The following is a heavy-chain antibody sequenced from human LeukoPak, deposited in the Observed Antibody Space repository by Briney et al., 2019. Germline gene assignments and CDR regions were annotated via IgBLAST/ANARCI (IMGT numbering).Heavy chain of an antibody. CDR2: ISYDGSNK. V-gene: IGHV3-30-3*01. CDR3: ARGRLGGRWLHPVGLYYFDY. J-gene: IGHJ4*02. CDR1: GFTFSSYA. D-gene: IGHD5-24*01. Sequence: HPGGSLRLSCAASGFTFSSYAMHWVRQAPGKGLEWVAVISYDGSNKYYADSVKGRFTISRDNSKNTLYLQMNSLRAEDTAVYYCARGRLGGRWLHPVGLYYFDYWGQGTLVTVSS.